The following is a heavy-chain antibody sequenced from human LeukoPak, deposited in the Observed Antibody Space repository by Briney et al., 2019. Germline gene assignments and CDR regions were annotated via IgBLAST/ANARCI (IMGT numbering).Heavy chain of an antibody. J-gene: IGHJ4*02. V-gene: IGHV3-11*04. Sequence: GGSLRLSCAASGFTFSDYYMSWIRQAPGKGLDWVSYISSSGTTIYYADSVKGRFTISRDNAKNSLYLQMNSLRVDDTAVYYCAREEPGDLGQAFHYWGQGTLVTVSS. D-gene: IGHD7-27*01. CDR2: ISSSGTTI. CDR1: GFTFSDYY. CDR3: AREEPGDLGQAFHY.